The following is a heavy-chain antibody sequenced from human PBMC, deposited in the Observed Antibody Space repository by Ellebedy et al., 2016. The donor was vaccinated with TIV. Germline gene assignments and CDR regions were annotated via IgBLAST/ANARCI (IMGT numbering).Heavy chain of an antibody. CDR1: GGTFSSYA. Sequence: ASVKVSCKASGGTFSSYAISWVRQAPGQGLEWMGGIIPIFGTANYAQKFQGRVTITADESTSTAYMELRSLRSDDTAVYYCARDTPITIFGVVTVNDAFDIWGQGTMVTVSS. D-gene: IGHD3-3*01. J-gene: IGHJ3*02. CDR2: IIPIFGTA. CDR3: ARDTPITIFGVVTVNDAFDI. V-gene: IGHV1-69*13.